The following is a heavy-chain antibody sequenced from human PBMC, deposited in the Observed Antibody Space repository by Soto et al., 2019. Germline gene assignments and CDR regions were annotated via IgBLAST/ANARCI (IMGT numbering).Heavy chain of an antibody. V-gene: IGHV3-33*01. D-gene: IGHD3-22*01. CDR1: GFTFSSYG. CDR3: ARVSPYYDSSGYPAYGMDV. CDR2: IWYDGSNK. Sequence: QVQLVESGGGVVQPGRSLRLSCAASGFTFSSYGMHWVRQAPGKGLEWVAVIWYDGSNKYYADSVKGRFTISRDNSKHTLYLQMNSLRAEDTAVYYCARVSPYYDSSGYPAYGMDVWGQGTTVTVSS. J-gene: IGHJ6*02.